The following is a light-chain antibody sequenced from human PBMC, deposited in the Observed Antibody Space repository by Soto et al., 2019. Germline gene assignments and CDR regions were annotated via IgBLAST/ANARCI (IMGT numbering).Light chain of an antibody. J-gene: IGLJ3*02. CDR3: ASWDDRLKGVM. CDR1: NYNIGSNT. Sequence: QSVLTQPPSASGTPGQRVTISCSGSNYNIGSNTVNWYQQLPGTAPKLLIYDNNKRPSGVPGRFSDSKSGTSASLAISGLQSEDEADYYCASWDDRLKGVMFIGGTKVTVL. V-gene: IGLV1-44*01. CDR2: DNN.